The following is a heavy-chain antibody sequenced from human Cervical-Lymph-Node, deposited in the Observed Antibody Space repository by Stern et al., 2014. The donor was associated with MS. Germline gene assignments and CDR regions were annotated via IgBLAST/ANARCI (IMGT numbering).Heavy chain of an antibody. V-gene: IGHV1-69*04. J-gene: IGHJ5*02. Sequence: QVQLVQSGAEVKKPGSSVKVSCKASGGTFGTYTINWVRQAPGQGLEWMGRIIPIINIPNYAQKFQGRVTITADRSTSTAYMELSSLRSEDSAVYFCARDPDLEVSPATPFNRIDPGGQGTLVTVSS. CDR1: GGTFGTYT. CDR3: ARDPDLEVSPATPFNRIDP. D-gene: IGHD2-15*01. CDR2: IIPIINIP.